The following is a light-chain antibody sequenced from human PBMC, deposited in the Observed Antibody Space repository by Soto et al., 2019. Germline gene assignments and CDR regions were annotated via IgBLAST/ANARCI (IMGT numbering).Light chain of an antibody. V-gene: IGKV3-20*01. J-gene: IGKJ1*01. CDR1: KSVSRSS. CDR3: QQYGSSRWT. Sequence: DIDLIQYQKTLTSSPGERCTLSCMASKSVSRSSLEWYQQKPGQAPRLLIYRASSRATGIPDRFSGSGSGTDFTLTISRLAPEDFAVYYCQQYGSSRWTFGQGTKVDIK. CDR2: RAS.